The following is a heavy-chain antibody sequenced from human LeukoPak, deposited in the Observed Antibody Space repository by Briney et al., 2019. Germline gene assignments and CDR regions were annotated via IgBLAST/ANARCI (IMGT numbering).Heavy chain of an antibody. V-gene: IGHV3-74*01. CDR1: GFTFSSYW. CDR3: AREYYDILTGFWAPGDY. D-gene: IGHD3-9*01. J-gene: IGHJ4*02. CDR2: INSDGSST. Sequence: GGSLRLSCAASGFTFSSYWMHWVRQAPGKGLVWVSRINSDGSSTSYADSVKGRFTISRDNAKNTLYLQMNSLRAEDTAVYYCAREYYDILTGFWAPGDYWGQGTLVTVSS.